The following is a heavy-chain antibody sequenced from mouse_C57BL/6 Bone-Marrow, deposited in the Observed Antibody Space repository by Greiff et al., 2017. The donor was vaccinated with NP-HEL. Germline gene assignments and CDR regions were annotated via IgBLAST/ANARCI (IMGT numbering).Heavy chain of an antibody. D-gene: IGHD3-2*02. CDR2: ISYSGSP. CDR1: GYSITSGYD. V-gene: IGHV3-1*01. CDR3: ARVQQATWFAY. Sequence: EVHLVESGPGMVQPSQSLSLTCTVTGYSITSGYDWHWIRHFPGNKLEWMGYISYSGSPNYNPSPKSRISITHDTSKNHCFLKLNAVTTEDTATYYSARVQQATWFAYRGQGTLVTVAA. J-gene: IGHJ3*01.